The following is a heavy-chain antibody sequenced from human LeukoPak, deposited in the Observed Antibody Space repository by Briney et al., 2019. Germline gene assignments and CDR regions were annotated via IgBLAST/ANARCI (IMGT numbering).Heavy chain of an antibody. V-gene: IGHV3-7*01. CDR1: GFTFSSYW. Sequence: GGSLRLSCAASGFTFSSYWMSWVRQAPGKGLEWVANIKQDGSEKYYVDSVKGRFTISRDNAKNSLYLPMNSLRAEDTAVYYCARAGVMSSSWYGYWGQGTLVTVSS. CDR3: ARAGVMSSSWYGY. D-gene: IGHD6-13*01. J-gene: IGHJ4*02. CDR2: IKQDGSEK.